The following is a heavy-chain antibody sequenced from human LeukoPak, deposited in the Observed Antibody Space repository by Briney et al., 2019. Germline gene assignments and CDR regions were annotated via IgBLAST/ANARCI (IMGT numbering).Heavy chain of an antibody. CDR3: AKDLKGYCSSTSCQADY. J-gene: IGHJ4*02. V-gene: IGHV3-30*02. Sequence: GGSLRLSCAASGFTFSIYGMHWVRQAPGKGLEWVAFIRYDGSNKYYADSVKGRFTISRDNSKNTLYLQMNSLRAEDTAVYYCAKDLKGYCSSTSCQADYWGQGTLVTVSS. CDR1: GFTFSIYG. CDR2: IRYDGSNK. D-gene: IGHD2-2*01.